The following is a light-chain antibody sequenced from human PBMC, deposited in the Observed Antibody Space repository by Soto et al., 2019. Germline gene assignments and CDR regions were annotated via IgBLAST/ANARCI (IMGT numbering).Light chain of an antibody. CDR3: GAWDDSLNGWV. CDR2: YDD. J-gene: IGLJ3*02. CDR1: TSNIGKNT. V-gene: IGLV1-36*01. Sequence: QSVLTQPPSVSDGPGQRVTISCSGSTSNIGKNTVNWYQQLPGEAPKLFIYYDDLLASGVSDRFSGSKSGTSASLAISRLQSEDEAHYYCGAWDDSLNGWVFGGGTKLTVL.